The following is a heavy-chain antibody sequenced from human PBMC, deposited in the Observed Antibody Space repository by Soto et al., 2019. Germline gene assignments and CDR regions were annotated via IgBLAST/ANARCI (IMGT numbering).Heavy chain of an antibody. D-gene: IGHD6-19*01. V-gene: IGHV1-3*01. CDR1: GYTFTSYA. J-gene: IGHJ5*02. Sequence: GASVQVSCKASGYTFTSYAMHWVRQAPGQRLEWMGWINAGNGNTKYSQKFQGRVTITRDTSASTAYMELSSLRSEDTAVYYCARARVIAVAGYNTWFDPWGQGTLVTVSS. CDR3: ARARVIAVAGYNTWFDP. CDR2: INAGNGNT.